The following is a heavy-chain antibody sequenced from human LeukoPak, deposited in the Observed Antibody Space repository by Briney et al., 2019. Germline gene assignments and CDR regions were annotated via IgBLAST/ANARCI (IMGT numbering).Heavy chain of an antibody. Sequence: VASVKVSCKASGYTFTSYDINWVRQATGQGLEWMGWMNPNSGNTGYAQKFQGRVTMTRNTSISTAYMELSSPRSEDTAVYYCARGLITIFGVVTDENAIDYWGQGTLVTVSS. CDR3: ARGLITIFGVVTDENAIDY. CDR1: GYTFTSYD. D-gene: IGHD3-3*01. J-gene: IGHJ4*02. V-gene: IGHV1-8*01. CDR2: MNPNSGNT.